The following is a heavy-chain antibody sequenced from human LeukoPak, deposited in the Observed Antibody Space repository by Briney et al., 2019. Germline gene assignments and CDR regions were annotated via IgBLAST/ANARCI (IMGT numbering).Heavy chain of an antibody. CDR2: IYYSGST. D-gene: IGHD1-26*01. CDR3: ARTENDSGNAFDI. Sequence: PSETLSLTCTVSGGSISSSHYYWGWIRQPPGKGLEWIGAIYYSGSTYYNPSLKSRVTISVDTSKNQFSLKLSSVTAADTAVYYCARTENDSGNAFDIWGQGTMVTVSS. V-gene: IGHV4-39*01. J-gene: IGHJ3*02. CDR1: GGSISSSHYY.